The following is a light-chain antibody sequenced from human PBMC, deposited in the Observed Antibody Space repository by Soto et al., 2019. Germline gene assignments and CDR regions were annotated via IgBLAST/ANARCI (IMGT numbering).Light chain of an antibody. J-gene: IGKJ3*01. CDR3: QQANFFPFT. Sequence: DIRMTQSPSSVSASVGDRVTITCRASQDISTWLAWYQQKPGKAPKLLIYDASSLESGVPARFSGSGFGTDFTLTLSRLKTEDFATVYCQQANFFPFTFGPGTKVDI. V-gene: IGKV1-12*01. CDR1: QDISTW. CDR2: DAS.